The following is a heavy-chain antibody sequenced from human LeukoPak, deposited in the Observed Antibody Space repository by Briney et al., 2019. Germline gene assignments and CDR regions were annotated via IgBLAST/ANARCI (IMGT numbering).Heavy chain of an antibody. CDR3: ASVNPNDDGSAFDI. CDR2: IWYDGSNK. J-gene: IGHJ3*02. D-gene: IGHD4-17*01. Sequence: GGSLRLSCAASGFTFSSSGMHWVRQAPGKGLEWVAVIWYDGSNKYYADCVKGRFTISRDHSKNTLYRQMNSLRSENTPVYYCASVNPNDDGSAFDIWGQGTMVTVSS. V-gene: IGHV3-33*01. CDR1: GFTFSSSG.